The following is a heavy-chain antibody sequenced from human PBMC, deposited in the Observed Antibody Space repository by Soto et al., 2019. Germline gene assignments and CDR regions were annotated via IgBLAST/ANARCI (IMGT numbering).Heavy chain of an antibody. J-gene: IGHJ4*02. CDR1: GFTFSSYS. V-gene: IGHV3-21*01. CDR3: ASFEGIAAAGTSAY. CDR2: ISSSSSYI. D-gene: IGHD6-13*01. Sequence: GGSLRLSCAASGFTFSSYSMNWVRQAPGKGLEWVSSISSSSSYIYYADSVKGRFTISRDNAKNSLYLQMNSLRAEDTAVYYCASFEGIAAAGTSAYWGQGTLVTVSS.